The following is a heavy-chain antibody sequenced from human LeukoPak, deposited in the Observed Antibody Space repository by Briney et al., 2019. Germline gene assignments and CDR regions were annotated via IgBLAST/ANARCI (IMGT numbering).Heavy chain of an antibody. Sequence: ASVKLSCKASGYTFTNYGISWVRHAPRQGLEWRGWISGYNGNTNYAQNLQGRVTMTTAPSTNAAYMELRSLRSDDTAVYYCARVAPHRRLAVSGLVYFDYWGRGTLVTVSS. CDR3: ARVAPHRRLAVSGLVYFDY. CDR1: GYTFTNYG. J-gene: IGHJ4*02. D-gene: IGHD3-10*01. CDR2: ISGYNGNT. V-gene: IGHV1-18*01.